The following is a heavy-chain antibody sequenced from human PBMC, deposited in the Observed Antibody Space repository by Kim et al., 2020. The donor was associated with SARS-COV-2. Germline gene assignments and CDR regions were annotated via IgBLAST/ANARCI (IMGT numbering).Heavy chain of an antibody. Sequence: SETLSLTCAVSGGSISSGGYSWSWIRQPPGKGLEWIGYIYHSGSTYYNPSLKSRVTISVDRSKNQFSLKLSSVTAADTAVYYCARGAGRLATFFDYWGQGTLVTVSS. J-gene: IGHJ4*02. CDR2: IYHSGST. CDR3: ARGAGRLATFFDY. V-gene: IGHV4-30-2*01. D-gene: IGHD6-25*01. CDR1: GGSISSGGYS.